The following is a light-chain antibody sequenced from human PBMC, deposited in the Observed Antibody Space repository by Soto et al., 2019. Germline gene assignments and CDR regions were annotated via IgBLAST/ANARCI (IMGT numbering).Light chain of an antibody. CDR1: SSDVGGYNY. CDR3: SSYTSRSTLE. Sequence: QSALTQPASVSGSPGQSIPISCTGTSSDVGGYNYVSWYQQHPGKAPKLIIYDVNNRPSGVSNRFSGSKSGNTASLTISGLQAEDEADYYCSSYCSSYTSRSTLEFGGGTKLTVL. J-gene: IGLJ2*01. V-gene: IGLV2-14*03. CDR2: DVN.